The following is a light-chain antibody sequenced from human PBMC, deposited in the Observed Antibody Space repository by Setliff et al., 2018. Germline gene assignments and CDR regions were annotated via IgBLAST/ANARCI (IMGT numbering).Light chain of an antibody. Sequence: QAVVTQEHSLTVSPGGTVTLTCGSSTGAVTSNHYPYWFQQKPGQAPRTLIYDTSNKHSWTPARFSGSLLGGKAALTLSGAQPEDEADYYCMVSFSAARVLGGGTKVTVL. CDR2: DTS. CDR1: TGAVTSNHY. V-gene: IGLV7-46*01. J-gene: IGLJ3*02. CDR3: MVSFSAARV.